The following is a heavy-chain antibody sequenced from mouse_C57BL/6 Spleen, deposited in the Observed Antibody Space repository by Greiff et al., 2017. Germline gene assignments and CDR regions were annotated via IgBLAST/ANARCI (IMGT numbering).Heavy chain of an antibody. V-gene: IGHV1-50*01. J-gene: IGHJ2*01. Sequence: QVQLQQPGAELVKPGASVKLSCKASGYTFTSYWMQWVKQRPGQGLEWIGEIDPSDSYTNYTQKFKGKATLTVDTSSSTAYMQLSSLTSEDSAVYYCVYDVNYWGQGTTLTVSS. CDR3: VYDVNY. CDR2: IDPSDSYT. D-gene: IGHD2-12*01. CDR1: GYTFTSYW.